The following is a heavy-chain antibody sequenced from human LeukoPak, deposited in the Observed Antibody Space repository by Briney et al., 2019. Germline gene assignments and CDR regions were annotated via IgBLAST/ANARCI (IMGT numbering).Heavy chain of an antibody. CDR2: INGDGSSI. CDR1: GLTLSYYW. J-gene: IGHJ4*02. CDR3: ARALMGVEDY. D-gene: IGHD2-8*01. Sequence: GGSLRLSCAASGLTLSYYWMHWVRQAPGKGLVWVSRINGDGSSIRYADSLKGRFTISRDNAKNTLYLQINSLRAEDTAVYYCARALMGVEDYWGQGTLVTVSS. V-gene: IGHV3-74*01.